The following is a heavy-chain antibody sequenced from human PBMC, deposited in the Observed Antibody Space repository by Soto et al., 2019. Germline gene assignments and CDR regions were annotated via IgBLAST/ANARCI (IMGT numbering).Heavy chain of an antibody. V-gene: IGHV1-46*01. J-gene: IGHJ6*02. Sequence: ASVKVSCKASGYTFTSYYLHWVRQSPGQGLEWMGIINPSSRSTTYAQKLQGRVTMTSDTSTSTAHMELSSLRSEDTAVYYCARETGYGGLYSLAMDVWGQGTTVNGSS. D-gene: IGHD3-16*02. CDR3: ARETGYGGLYSLAMDV. CDR2: INPSSRST. CDR1: GYTFTSYY.